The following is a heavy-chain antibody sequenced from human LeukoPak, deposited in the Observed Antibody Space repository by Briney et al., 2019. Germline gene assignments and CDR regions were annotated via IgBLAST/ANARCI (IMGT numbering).Heavy chain of an antibody. D-gene: IGHD2-8*01. CDR1: GGTFNNYA. CDR2: IIPIFGTT. J-gene: IGHJ5*02. CDR3: ARSYLVFNWFDP. V-gene: IGHV1-69*01. Sequence: GSSVKVSCKASGGTFNNYAVSWVRQAPGQGFEWLGGIIPIFGTTNYTQNFQGRITITADESTNTAYMELSSLRSDDTAVYYCARSYLVFNWFDPWGQGTLVTVSS.